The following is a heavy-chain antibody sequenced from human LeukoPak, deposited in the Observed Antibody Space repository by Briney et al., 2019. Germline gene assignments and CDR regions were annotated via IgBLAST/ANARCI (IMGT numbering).Heavy chain of an antibody. J-gene: IGHJ4*02. D-gene: IGHD5-18*01. Sequence: PSETLSLTCTVSGGSISSYYWSWIRQPPEKGLEWIGYIYYSGSTNYNPSLKSRVTISVDTSKNQFSLKLSSVTAADTAVYYCARCDTANLFDYWGQGTLVTVSS. CDR2: IYYSGST. CDR3: ARCDTANLFDY. CDR1: GGSISSYY. V-gene: IGHV4-59*08.